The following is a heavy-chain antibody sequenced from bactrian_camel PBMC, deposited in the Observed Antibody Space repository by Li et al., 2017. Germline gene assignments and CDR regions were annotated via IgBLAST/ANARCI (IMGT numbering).Heavy chain of an antibody. D-gene: IGHD1*01. V-gene: IGHV3S59*01. Sequence: VQLVESGGGSVHSGGSLRLSCAASGYGYSSDCMAWFRQAPGKEREGVAAICSGGGGTIYAPTVKGRFTISQDNAENMLYLQMNNMKPEDTAMYYCAALPVDSRYFCGLRRPLDDFQHWGQGTQVTVS. CDR1: GYGYSSDC. J-gene: IGHJ4*01. CDR3: AALPVDSRYFCGLRRPLDDFQH. CDR2: ICSGGGGT.